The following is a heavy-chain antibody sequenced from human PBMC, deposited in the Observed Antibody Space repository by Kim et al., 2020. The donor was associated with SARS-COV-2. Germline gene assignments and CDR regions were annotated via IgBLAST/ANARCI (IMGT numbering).Heavy chain of an antibody. D-gene: IGHD3-10*01. V-gene: IGHV4-34*01. CDR1: GGSFSGYY. J-gene: IGHJ5*02. CDR2: INHSGST. CDR3: ARGRRMVTMVRGVLYNWFDP. Sequence: SETLSLTCAVYGGSFSGYYWSWIRQPPGKGLEWIGEINHSGSTNYNPSLKSRVTISVDTSKNQFSLKLSSVTAADTAVYYCARGRRMVTMVRGVLYNWFDPWGQGTLVTVSS.